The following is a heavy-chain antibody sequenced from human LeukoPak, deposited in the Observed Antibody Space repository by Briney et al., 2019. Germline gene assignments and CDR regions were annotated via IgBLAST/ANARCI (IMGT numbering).Heavy chain of an antibody. CDR3: ARDGDGYNPGY. V-gene: IGHV4-38-2*02. D-gene: IGHD5-24*01. CDR2: IYHSGST. Sequence: SETLSLTCTVSGYSISSGYYWGWIRQPPGKGLEWIGSIYHSGSTYYNPSLKSRVTISVDTSKTQFSLKLSSVTAADTAVYYCARDGDGYNPGYWGQGTLLTVSS. CDR1: GYSISSGYY. J-gene: IGHJ4*02.